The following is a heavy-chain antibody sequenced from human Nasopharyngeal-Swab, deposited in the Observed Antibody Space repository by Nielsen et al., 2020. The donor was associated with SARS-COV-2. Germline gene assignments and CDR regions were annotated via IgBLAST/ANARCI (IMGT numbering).Heavy chain of an antibody. J-gene: IGHJ6*02. CDR3: ARVTGDRDV. V-gene: IGHV3-48*04. D-gene: IGHD3-16*01. Sequence: VRQAPGKGLEWVSYISSSSSTIYYADSVKGRFTISRDNAKNSLYLQMNSLRAEDTAVYYCARVTGDRDVWGQGTTVTVSS. CDR2: ISSSSSTI.